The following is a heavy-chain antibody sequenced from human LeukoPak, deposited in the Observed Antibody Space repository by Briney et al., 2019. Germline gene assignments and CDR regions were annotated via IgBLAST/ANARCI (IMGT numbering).Heavy chain of an antibody. CDR3: ARDASSGSLHFDY. CDR2: IWHDGSNK. V-gene: IGHV3-33*01. D-gene: IGHD3-10*01. Sequence: PGGSLRLSCAVSGFTFTTYGMHWVRQAPGKGLEWVAVIWHDGSNKYYADSVKGRVTISRDNSKNTLFLQMNSLRAEDTAVYFCARDASSGSLHFDYWGQGLLVTVSS. J-gene: IGHJ4*02. CDR1: GFTFTTYG.